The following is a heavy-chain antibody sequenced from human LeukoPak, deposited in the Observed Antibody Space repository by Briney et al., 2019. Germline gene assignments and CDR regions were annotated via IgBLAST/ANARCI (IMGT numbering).Heavy chain of an antibody. CDR2: IWYDGSNK. Sequence: GRSLRLSCAASGFTFSSHGMHWVRQAPGKGLEWVAVIWYDGSNKYYADSVKGRFTISRDNSKNTLYLQMNSLRAEDTAVYYCARGGFGELLSWFDPWGQGTLVTVSS. V-gene: IGHV3-33*01. D-gene: IGHD3-10*01. CDR3: ARGGFGELLSWFDP. J-gene: IGHJ5*02. CDR1: GFTFSSHG.